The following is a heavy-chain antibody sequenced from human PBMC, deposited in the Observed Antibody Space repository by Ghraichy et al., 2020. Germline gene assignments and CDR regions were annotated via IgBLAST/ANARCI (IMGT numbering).Heavy chain of an antibody. D-gene: IGHD6-6*01. Sequence: GGSLRLSCAASGFTFSDFGMYWVRQAPGKGLEWVAVTWYDGINKYYADSVKGRFTISRDNSKNTLYLQMNSLGAEDTAVYYCARDRGSSKSDAYYYYGMDVGGKGTTVTVSS. V-gene: IGHV3-33*01. CDR3: ARDRGSSKSDAYYYYGMDV. CDR2: TWYDGINK. CDR1: GFTFSDFG. J-gene: IGHJ6*04.